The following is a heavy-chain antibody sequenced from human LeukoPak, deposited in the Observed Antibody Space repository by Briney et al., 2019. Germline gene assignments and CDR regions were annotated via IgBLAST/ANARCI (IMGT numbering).Heavy chain of an antibody. CDR1: GGSLSGYY. J-gene: IGHJ4*02. Sequence: SETLSLTCAVYGGSLSGYYWSWIRQPPGKGLEWIGEINHSGSTNYNPSLKSRVTISVGTSKNQFSLKLSSVTAADTAVYYCARFSLGGRWLPNWRIDYWGQGTLVTVSS. CDR3: ARFSLGGRWLPNWRIDY. CDR2: INHSGST. D-gene: IGHD5-24*01. V-gene: IGHV4-34*01.